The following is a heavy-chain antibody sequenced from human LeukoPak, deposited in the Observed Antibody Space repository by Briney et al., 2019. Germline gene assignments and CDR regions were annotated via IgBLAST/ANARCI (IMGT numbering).Heavy chain of an antibody. Sequence: KPSETLSLTCAVYGGSFSGYYWSWIRQPPGKGLEWIGEINHSGSTNFNPSLKSRVTISVDTSKNQFSLKLSSVTAADTAVYYCARLYCSSTSCYGYGMDVWGQGTTVTVSS. CDR1: GGSFSGYY. D-gene: IGHD2-2*01. CDR2: INHSGST. J-gene: IGHJ6*02. CDR3: ARLYCSSTSCYGYGMDV. V-gene: IGHV4-34*01.